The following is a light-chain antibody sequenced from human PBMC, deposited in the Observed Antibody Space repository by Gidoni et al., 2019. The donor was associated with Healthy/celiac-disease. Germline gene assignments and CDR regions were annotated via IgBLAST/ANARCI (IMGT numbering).Light chain of an antibody. Sequence: EIVLTQSPATLSLSPGARATLSCRASQSFSSYLAWYQQKPGQAPRLLIYDASNRATGIPARFSGSGSGTDFTLTISSLEPEDFAVYYCQQRSNWPTFGQGTKLEIK. J-gene: IGKJ2*01. CDR1: QSFSSY. CDR3: QQRSNWPT. CDR2: DAS. V-gene: IGKV3-11*01.